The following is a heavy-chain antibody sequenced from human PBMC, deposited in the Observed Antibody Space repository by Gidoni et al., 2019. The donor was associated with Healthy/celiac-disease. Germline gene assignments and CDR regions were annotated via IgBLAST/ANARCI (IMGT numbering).Heavy chain of an antibody. J-gene: IGHJ4*02. CDR3: ARVSSPDIVVVPAASPLGY. D-gene: IGHD2-2*01. CDR1: GFTFSRHG. CDR2: IWYDGSNK. V-gene: IGHV3-33*01. Sequence: QVQLVESGGGVVQPGRSLRRPCAASGFTFSRHGMHWVRQAPGKGLEGVAVIWYDGSNKYYADSVKGLFTISRDNSKNTLYLQMNSLRAEDTAVYYCARVSSPDIVVVPAASPLGYWGQGTLVTVSS.